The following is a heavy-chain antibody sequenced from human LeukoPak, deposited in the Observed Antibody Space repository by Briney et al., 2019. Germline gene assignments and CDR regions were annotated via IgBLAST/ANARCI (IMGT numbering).Heavy chain of an antibody. CDR2: MNPNSGNT. J-gene: IGHJ6*02. Sequence: ASVKVSCKASGYTFTSYDINWVRQATGQGLEWMGWMNPNSGNTGYAQKFQGRVTMTRNTSISTAYMELSSLRSEDTAVYYCARGNEHCSSTSCSFYYYYGMDVWGQGTTVTVSS. CDR1: GYTFTSYD. CDR3: ARGNEHCSSTSCSFYYYYGMDV. V-gene: IGHV1-8*01. D-gene: IGHD2-2*01.